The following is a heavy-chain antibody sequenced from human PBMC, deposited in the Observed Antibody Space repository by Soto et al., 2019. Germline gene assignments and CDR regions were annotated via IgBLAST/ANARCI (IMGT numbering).Heavy chain of an antibody. CDR1: GFTFTCSA. CDR2: IVVGSGNT. D-gene: IGHD6-6*01. J-gene: IGHJ4*03. Sequence: ATVKVSSKASGFTFTCSAVQWVRQARGQRLEWIGWIVVGSGNTNYAQKFQERVTITRDMSTSTAYMELSSLRSEDTAVYYCAAGGDSSSLGYFDYWGQ. CDR3: AAGGDSSSLGYFDY. V-gene: IGHV1-58*01.